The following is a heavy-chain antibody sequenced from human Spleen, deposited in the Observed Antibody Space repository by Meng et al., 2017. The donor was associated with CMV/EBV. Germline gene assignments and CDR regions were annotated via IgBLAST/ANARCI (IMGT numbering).Heavy chain of an antibody. CDR2: IYYSGST. CDR3: ARVLDYILDY. Sequence: QLQRQESGPGLLKPSATLSLPCTVSGASISSSSYSWGWIRQPPGKGLQWIGTIYYSGSTYYNPSLKSRVTISVDTSKNQFSLKLTSVTAADTAVYYCARVLDYILDYWGQGTLVTVSS. V-gene: IGHV4-39*07. D-gene: IGHD3/OR15-3a*01. J-gene: IGHJ4*02. CDR1: GASISSSSYS.